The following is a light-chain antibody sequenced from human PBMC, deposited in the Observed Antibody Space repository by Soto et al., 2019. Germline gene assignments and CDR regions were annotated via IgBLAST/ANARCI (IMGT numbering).Light chain of an antibody. CDR1: SSDVGDYNY. J-gene: IGLJ1*01. CDR3: CSYAGSYSPLYV. CDR2: DVS. Sequence: QSVLTQPRSVSGSPGQSVTISCTGTSSDVGDYNYVSWYQQHPGKAPKLMIYDVSKRPSGVPDRFSGSKSGNTASLTISGLQAEDEADDYCCSYAGSYSPLYVFGTGPKVTFL. V-gene: IGLV2-11*01.